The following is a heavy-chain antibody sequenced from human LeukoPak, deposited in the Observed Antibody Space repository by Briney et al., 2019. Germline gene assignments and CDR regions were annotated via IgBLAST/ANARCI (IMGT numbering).Heavy chain of an antibody. V-gene: IGHV4-39*07. CDR1: GGSIRSSYYY. Sequence: PSETLSLTCTVSGGSIRSSYYYWGWIRQPPGKGLEWIGEINHSGSANYNPSLKSRVTISVDTSKNQFSLKLSSVTAADTAVYYCARGAGVGDWGQGTLVTVSS. J-gene: IGHJ4*02. CDR2: INHSGSA. D-gene: IGHD3-10*01. CDR3: ARGAGVGD.